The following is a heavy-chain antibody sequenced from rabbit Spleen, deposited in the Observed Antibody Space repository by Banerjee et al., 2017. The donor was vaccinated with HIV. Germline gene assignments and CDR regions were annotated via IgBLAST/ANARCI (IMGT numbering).Heavy chain of an antibody. CDR1: GFDFSSYG. J-gene: IGHJ6*01. CDR2: IDPVFGIT. CDR3: ARDTSSSFSSYGMDL. Sequence: QEQLMESGGGLVQPGGSLKLSCKASGFDFSSYGVSWVRQAPGKGLEWIGYIDPVFGITYYATWVNGRFTISSHNAQNTRYLQLNSLTAADTATYFCARDTSSSFSSYGMDLWGPGTLVTVS. D-gene: IGHD1-1*01. V-gene: IGHV1S47*01.